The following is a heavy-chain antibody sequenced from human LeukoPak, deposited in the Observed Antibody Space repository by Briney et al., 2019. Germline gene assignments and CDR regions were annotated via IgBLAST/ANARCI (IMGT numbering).Heavy chain of an antibody. CDR3: ARAPYYPTYYYYMDV. CDR1: GGTFSSYA. J-gene: IGHJ6*03. Sequence: ASVKVSCKASGGTFSSYAISWVRQAPGQGLEWMGGIIPIFGTASYAQKFQGRVTITTDESTSTAYMELSSLRSEDTAVYYCARAPYYPTYYYYMDVWGKGTTVTVYS. D-gene: IGHD3-22*01. V-gene: IGHV1-69*05. CDR2: IIPIFGTA.